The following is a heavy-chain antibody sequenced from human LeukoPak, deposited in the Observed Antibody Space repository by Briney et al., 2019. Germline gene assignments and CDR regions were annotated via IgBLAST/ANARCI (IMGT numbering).Heavy chain of an antibody. Sequence: GGSLRLSCAASGFTFSDYYMSWIRQAPGKGLEWVSYISSSGSTIYYADSVKGRFTISRDNAKNSLYLQMNSLRAEDTAVYYCARDFTHCTNGVCYRGFDYWGQGTLVTVSS. CDR1: GFTFSDYY. V-gene: IGHV3-11*04. D-gene: IGHD2-8*01. CDR3: ARDFTHCTNGVCYRGFDY. CDR2: ISSSGSTI. J-gene: IGHJ4*02.